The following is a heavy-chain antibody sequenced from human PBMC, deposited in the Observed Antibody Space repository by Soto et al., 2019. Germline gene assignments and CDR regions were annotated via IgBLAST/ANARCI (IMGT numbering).Heavy chain of an antibody. CDR1: GFTFSSYD. J-gene: IGHJ4*02. V-gene: IGHV3-13*01. CDR2: IGTAGDT. Sequence: EVQLVESGGGLVQPGGSLRLSCAASGFTFSSYDMHWVRQATGKGLEWVSAIGTAGDTYYPGSVKGRFTISRENAKNSLYLQMNSLRAGDTAVYYSARGRTTNTFDYWGQGTLVTVSS. CDR3: ARGRTTNTFDY. D-gene: IGHD1-1*01.